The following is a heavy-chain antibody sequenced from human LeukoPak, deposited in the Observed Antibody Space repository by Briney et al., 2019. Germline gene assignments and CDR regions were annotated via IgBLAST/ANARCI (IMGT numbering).Heavy chain of an antibody. J-gene: IGHJ3*02. CDR1: GFTFSSYS. Sequence: PGGSLRLSCAASGFTFSSYSMNWVRQAPGKGLEWVSYISSSSSTIYYADSVKGRFTISRDITKNTLYLQMNSLRAEDTAVYYCARKISSFDQINAFDIWGQGTMVTVSS. V-gene: IGHV3-48*01. D-gene: IGHD6-6*01. CDR3: ARKISSFDQINAFDI. CDR2: ISSSSSTI.